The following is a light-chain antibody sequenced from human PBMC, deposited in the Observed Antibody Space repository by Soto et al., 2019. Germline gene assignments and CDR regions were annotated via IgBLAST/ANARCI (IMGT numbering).Light chain of an antibody. CDR2: EVS. Sequence: QSALTQPASVSGSPGQSITISCTGTSSDVGGYNYVSWYQQHPGKAPKLMIYEVSHRPSGVSNRFSGSKSGNTASLTISGLQAEDDADYYCSSYTSSSTVVFGGGTQLTVL. J-gene: IGLJ2*01. CDR3: SSYTSSSTVV. CDR1: SSDVGGYNY. V-gene: IGLV2-14*01.